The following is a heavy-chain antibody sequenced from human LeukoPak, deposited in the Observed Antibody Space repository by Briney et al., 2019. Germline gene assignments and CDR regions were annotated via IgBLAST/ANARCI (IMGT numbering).Heavy chain of an antibody. D-gene: IGHD1-26*01. J-gene: IGHJ4*02. CDR2: IGDTT. Sequence: GGSLRLSCAASGFTFSIYAMSWVRQAPGKGLEWVSAIGDTTYYADSVEGRFTISRDNSKNTLYLQMNSLRAEDAAIYYCAKAFASVGANFFDYWGQGTLVTVSS. V-gene: IGHV3-23*01. CDR3: AKAFASVGANFFDY. CDR1: GFTFSIYA.